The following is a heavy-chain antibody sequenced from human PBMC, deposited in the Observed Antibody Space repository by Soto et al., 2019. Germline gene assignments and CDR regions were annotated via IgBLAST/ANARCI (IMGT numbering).Heavy chain of an antibody. J-gene: IGHJ6*02. CDR2: ISGSGGST. CDR1: DFTFSSYA. Sequence: CLRLSCASSDFTFSSYAMSWVRQAPGKGLEWVSAISGSGGSTYYADSVKGRFTISRDNSKNTLYLQMNSLRAEDTAVYYCAKAQPRVLRFLEWSPPRMDVWGQGTTVTVSS. D-gene: IGHD3-3*01. V-gene: IGHV3-23*01. CDR3: AKAQPRVLRFLEWSPPRMDV.